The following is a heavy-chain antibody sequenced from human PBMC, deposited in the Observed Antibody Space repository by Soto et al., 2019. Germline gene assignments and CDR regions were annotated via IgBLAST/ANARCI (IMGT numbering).Heavy chain of an antibody. CDR2: ISGSGGYI. V-gene: IGHV3-23*01. J-gene: IGHJ3*02. Sequence: SLRLSCAASGFTFSSYAMSWVRQAPGKGLDWVSSISGSGGYIYYAGSVKGRFTISRDNSKNTLYLQMNSLRAEDTAVYYCARDEQGRYGAAFDIWGQGTMVTVSS. CDR1: GFTFSSYA. D-gene: IGHD4-17*01. CDR3: ARDEQGRYGAAFDI.